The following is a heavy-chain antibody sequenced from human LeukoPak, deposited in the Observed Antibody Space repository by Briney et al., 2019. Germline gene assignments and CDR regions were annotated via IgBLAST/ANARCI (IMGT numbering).Heavy chain of an antibody. V-gene: IGHV4-34*01. Sequence: SETLSLTCTVSGGSISSYYWSWIRQPPGKGLEWIGEINHSGSTNYNPSLKSRVTISVDTSKNQFSLKLSSVTAADTAVYYCARGRITIFGVVIPFDYWGQGTLVTVSS. D-gene: IGHD3-3*01. CDR2: INHSGST. CDR3: ARGRITIFGVVIPFDY. CDR1: GGSISSYY. J-gene: IGHJ4*02.